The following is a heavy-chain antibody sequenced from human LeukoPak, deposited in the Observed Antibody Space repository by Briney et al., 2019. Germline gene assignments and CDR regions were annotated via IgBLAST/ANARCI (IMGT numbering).Heavy chain of an antibody. CDR1: GYTFTSYY. CDR2: INPSGGST. J-gene: IGHJ3*02. Sequence: ASVKVSCKASGYTFTSYYMHWVHQAPGQGLEWMGIINPSGGSTSYAQKFQGRVTMTRDMSTSTVYMELSSLRSEDTAVYYCARITMTTHDAFDIWGQGTMVTVSS. CDR3: ARITMTTHDAFDI. V-gene: IGHV1-46*01. D-gene: IGHD3-22*01.